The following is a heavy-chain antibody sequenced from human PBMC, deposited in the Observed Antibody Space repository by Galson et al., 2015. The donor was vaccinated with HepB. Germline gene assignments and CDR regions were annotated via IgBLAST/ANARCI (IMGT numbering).Heavy chain of an antibody. CDR2: IIPIFGTA. J-gene: IGHJ3*02. CDR1: GGTFSSYA. CDR3: ARGGSDNWNRHAFDI. Sequence: SVKVSCKASGGTFSSYAISWVRQAPGQGLEWMGGIIPIFGTANYAQKFQGRVTITADESTSTAYMELSSLRSEDTAVYYCARGGSDNWNRHAFDIWGQGTMVTVSS. V-gene: IGHV1-69*13. D-gene: IGHD1-20*01.